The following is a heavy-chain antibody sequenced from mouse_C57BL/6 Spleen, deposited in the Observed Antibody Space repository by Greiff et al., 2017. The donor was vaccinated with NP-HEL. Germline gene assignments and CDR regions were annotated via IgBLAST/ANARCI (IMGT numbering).Heavy chain of an antibody. CDR2: INPSNGGT. V-gene: IGHV1-53*01. CDR1: GYTFTSHW. J-gene: IGHJ1*03. Sequence: QVQLQQPGTELVKPGASVKLSCKASGYTFTSHWMHWVKQRPGQGLEWIGNINPSNGGTNYNEKFKSKATLTVDKSSSTAYMQLSSLTSEDSAVYYCARTYYSNSPRYFDVWGTGTTVTVSS. D-gene: IGHD2-5*01. CDR3: ARTYYSNSPRYFDV.